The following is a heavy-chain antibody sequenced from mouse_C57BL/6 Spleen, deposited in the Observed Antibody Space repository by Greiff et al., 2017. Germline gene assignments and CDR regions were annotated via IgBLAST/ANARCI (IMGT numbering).Heavy chain of an antibody. Sequence: VQLQQSGPELVKPGASVKIPCKASGYTFTDYNMDWVKQSHGKSLEWIGDINPNNGGPIYNQKFKGKATLTVDKSSSTAYMQLSSLTSEDSAVYYCARDYYGSRFFDYWGQGTTLTVSS. CDR2: INPNNGGP. J-gene: IGHJ2*01. CDR1: GYTFTDYN. D-gene: IGHD1-1*01. V-gene: IGHV1-18*01. CDR3: ARDYYGSRFFDY.